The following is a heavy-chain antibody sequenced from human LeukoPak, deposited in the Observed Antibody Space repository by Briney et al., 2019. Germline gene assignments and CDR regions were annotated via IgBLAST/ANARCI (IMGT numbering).Heavy chain of an antibody. CDR2: INAGNGDT. J-gene: IGHJ4*02. CDR1: GYTFSQYG. V-gene: IGHV1-3*01. Sequence: ASVKVSCKASGYTFSQYGMQWVRQAPGQTLEWMGWINAGNGDTKYSQKFQGRVTMTRDTSATTAYMELSRLRSDDTAVYYCARVHPYYSNPFDYWGQGTLVTVSS. CDR3: ARVHPYYSNPFDY. D-gene: IGHD4-11*01.